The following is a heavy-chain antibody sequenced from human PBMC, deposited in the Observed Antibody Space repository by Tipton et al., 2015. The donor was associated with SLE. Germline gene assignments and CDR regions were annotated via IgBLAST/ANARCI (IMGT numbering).Heavy chain of an antibody. CDR2: IDTSGST. Sequence: TLSLTCTVSGGSISSHYWSWIRQPPGKGLERIGYIDTSGSTNYNPSLKSRVTISVDTSKNQFSLKLSYVTAADTAVYYCAGGRAAAGSYYLDYWGQGTMVTVSS. V-gene: IGHV4-4*08. CDR1: GGSISSHY. CDR3: AGGRAAAGSYYLDY. J-gene: IGHJ4*03. D-gene: IGHD6-13*01.